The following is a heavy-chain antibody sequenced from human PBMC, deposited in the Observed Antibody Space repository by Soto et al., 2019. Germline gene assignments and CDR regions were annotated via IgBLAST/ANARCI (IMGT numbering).Heavy chain of an antibody. V-gene: IGHV1-69*13. CDR2: IIPIFGTA. D-gene: IGHD1-26*01. CDR3: ARVGRRVGWELPHFDD. J-gene: IGHJ4*02. CDR1: GGTFSSYA. Sequence: SVKVSCKASGGTFSSYAISWVRQAPGQGLEWMGGIIPIFGTANYAQKFQGRVTITADESTSTAYMELSSLRSEDTAVYYCARVGRRVGWELPHFDDWGQGTLVTVSS.